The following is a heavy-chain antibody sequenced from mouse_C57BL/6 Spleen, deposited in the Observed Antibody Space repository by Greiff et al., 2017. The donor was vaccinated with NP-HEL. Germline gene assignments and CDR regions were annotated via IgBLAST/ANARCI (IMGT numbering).Heavy chain of an antibody. V-gene: IGHV1-18*01. CDR2: INPNNGGT. Sequence: EVQLQQSGPELVKPGASVKIPCKASGYTFTDYNMDWVKQSHGKSLEWIGEINPNNGGTIYNQKFKGKATLTVDKSSSTAYMELRSLTSEDTAVYDCAREGNGAWFAHWGQGTLVTVSA. J-gene: IGHJ3*01. CDR1: GYTFTDYN. CDR3: AREGNGAWFAH.